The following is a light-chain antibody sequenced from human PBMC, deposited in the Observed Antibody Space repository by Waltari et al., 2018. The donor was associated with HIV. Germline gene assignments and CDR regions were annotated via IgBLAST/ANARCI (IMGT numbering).Light chain of an antibody. CDR1: SSDLGHSHF. J-gene: IGLJ1*01. Sequence: QSALTQPASVSGSLGPSINISFSGLSSDLGHSHFVSWYQQHPDTVPRVIIYDVNNRPSGVSSRFSGSKSGATASLTISGLQAEDEAVYYCASHSTYTLLYVFGSGTELTVL. V-gene: IGLV2-14*03. CDR3: ASHSTYTLLYV. CDR2: DVN.